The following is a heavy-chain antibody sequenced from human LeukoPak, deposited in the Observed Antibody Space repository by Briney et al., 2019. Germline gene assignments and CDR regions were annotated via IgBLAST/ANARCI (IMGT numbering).Heavy chain of an antibody. CDR2: MNPNSGNT. D-gene: IGHD3-3*01. CDR1: GYTFTSYD. J-gene: IGHJ4*02. V-gene: IGHV1-8*01. CDR3: ARGGVDLEGFDY. Sequence: ASVKVSCKASGYTFTSYDINWVRQATGQGLEWMGWMNPNSGNTGYAQKFQGRVTMTRNTSISTAYMELSSLRSEDTAVYYCARGGVDLEGFDYWGQGTLVTVSS.